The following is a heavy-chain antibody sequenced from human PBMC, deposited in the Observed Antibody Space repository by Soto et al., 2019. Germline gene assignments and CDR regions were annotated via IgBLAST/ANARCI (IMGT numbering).Heavy chain of an antibody. Sequence: MQLVQSGGGLVKPGGSLRLSCAASGFSFSTYSMDWVRRAPGKGLEWLSSISSGSDYIYYADSVKGRFTISRDNAKNSLYLQMNSLRNEDTAVYYCARYWHCSGGSCYSGDWFGPWGQGTLVTVSS. V-gene: IGHV3-21*01. D-gene: IGHD2-15*01. CDR1: GFSFSTYS. J-gene: IGHJ5*02. CDR2: ISSGSDYI. CDR3: ARYWHCSGGSCYSGDWFGP.